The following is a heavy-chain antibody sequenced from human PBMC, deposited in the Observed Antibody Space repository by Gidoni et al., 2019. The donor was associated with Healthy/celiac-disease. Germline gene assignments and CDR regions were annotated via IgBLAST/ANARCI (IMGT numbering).Heavy chain of an antibody. J-gene: IGHJ5*02. D-gene: IGHD2-15*01. CDR2: IYYSGST. CDR3: ARDRILGYCSGGSWYQGVWWFDP. V-gene: IGHV4-39*07. Sequence: HLQLQESCPGLVKPSETLSLTSTVPVCSITSSSYYSGWIRQPPGKGLEWIGSIYYSGSTYYNQSLKSGVTISVETSKNQFSLKLSYVTDADTAVYYCARDRILGYCSGGSWYQGVWWFDPWGQGTLVTVSS. CDR1: VCSITSSSYY.